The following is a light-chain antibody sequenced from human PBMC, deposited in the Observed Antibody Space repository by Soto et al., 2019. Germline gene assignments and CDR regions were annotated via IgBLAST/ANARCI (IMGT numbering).Light chain of an antibody. J-gene: IGKJ3*01. CDR1: QGISSY. V-gene: IGKV1-9*01. CDR3: QKLTL. CDR2: AAS. Sequence: DIQLTQSPSFLSASVGDRVTITCRASQGISSYLAWYQQKPGKAPKLLIYAASTLQSGVPSRFSGSGSGTEFTLTISSLRPEDFATFYCQKLTLFGPGNKVDIK.